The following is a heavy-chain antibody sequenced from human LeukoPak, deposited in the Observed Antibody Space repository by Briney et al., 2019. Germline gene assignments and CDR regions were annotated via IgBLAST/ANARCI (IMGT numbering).Heavy chain of an antibody. CDR1: GYTFSSCA. Sequence: GASVKVSCMASGYTFSSCAINWVRQAPGQGLEYMGWIDTKTGNPTYAQGFTGRFVFSLDTSVSTAYLQISSLKAEDTAVYYCAIHPSDSSGYFSYWGQGALVTVSS. CDR3: AIHPSDSSGYFSY. CDR2: IDTKTGNP. J-gene: IGHJ4*02. D-gene: IGHD3-22*01. V-gene: IGHV7-4-1*02.